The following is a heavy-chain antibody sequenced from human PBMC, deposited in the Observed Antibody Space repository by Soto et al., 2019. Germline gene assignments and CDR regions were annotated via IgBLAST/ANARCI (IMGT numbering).Heavy chain of an antibody. J-gene: IGHJ6*02. CDR3: ARDVACSSTSCYPYYYYGMDV. V-gene: IGHV3-30*04. D-gene: IGHD2-2*01. CDR2: ISYDGSNK. CDR1: GFTFSSYA. Sequence: GGSLRLSCAASGFTFSSYAMHWVRQAPGKGLEWVAVISYDGSNKYYADSVKGRFTISRDNSKNTLYLQMNSLRAEDTAVYYCARDVACSSTSCYPYYYYGMDVWGQGTTVTVSS.